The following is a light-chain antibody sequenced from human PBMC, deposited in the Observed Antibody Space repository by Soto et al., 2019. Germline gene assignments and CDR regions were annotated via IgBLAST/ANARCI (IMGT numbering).Light chain of an antibody. J-gene: IGKJ1*01. Sequence: DIQMTQFPSALSASVGDRVTITCRASQNVNNWLAWYQHKPGKAPQLLIYDASGLESGVPSRFSGSGSGTEFTLAINGLQSDDFATYYCQQYNTYWTFGPGTKVEVE. CDR1: QNVNNW. V-gene: IGKV1-5*01. CDR3: QQYNTYWT. CDR2: DAS.